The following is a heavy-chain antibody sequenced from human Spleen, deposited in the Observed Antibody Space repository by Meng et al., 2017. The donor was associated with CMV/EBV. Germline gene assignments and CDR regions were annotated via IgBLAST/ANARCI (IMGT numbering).Heavy chain of an antibody. CDR2: IIPMVGEA. CDR3: ARLLAGTGNDF. V-gene: IGHV1-69*02. D-gene: IGHD1-1*01. CDR1: GGTFSGYT. Sequence: SCRASGGTFSGYTISWVRKAPGQGLEWMGRIIPMVGEANYAQNFQGRVTITADKSRGTAYMELSYLRSEDTAMYYCARLLAGTGNDFWGQGTLVTVSS. J-gene: IGHJ4*02.